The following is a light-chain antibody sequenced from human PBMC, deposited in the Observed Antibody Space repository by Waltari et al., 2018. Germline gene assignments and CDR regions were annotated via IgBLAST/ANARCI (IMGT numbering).Light chain of an antibody. J-gene: IGKJ1*01. CDR1: QNVDTY. CDR2: GTS. V-gene: IGKV1-39*01. CDR3: QQSYSLPPWT. Sequence: DTQLTQSPSPLSASIGDRVTITCRASQNVDTYLNWYQQKPGKAPQLLIYGTSNLQSGVPSRFSGSGYGTHFTLTISSLQPEDFASYYCQQSYSLPPWTFGQGTKVEIK.